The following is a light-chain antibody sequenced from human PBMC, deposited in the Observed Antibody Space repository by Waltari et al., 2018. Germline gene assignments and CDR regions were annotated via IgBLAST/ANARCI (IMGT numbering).Light chain of an antibody. CDR3: QQYATSPPMYT. V-gene: IGKV3-20*01. Sequence: VLTQSPGTLSLPPGDRATLSCRSSQSVSSYLAWFQQKLGRAPRLLIYDATNRATAIPDRCSGSGSGTDFTLTISRLEPEDFAVYYCQQYATSPPMYTFGQGTKLEIK. CDR1: QSVSSY. J-gene: IGKJ2*01. CDR2: DAT.